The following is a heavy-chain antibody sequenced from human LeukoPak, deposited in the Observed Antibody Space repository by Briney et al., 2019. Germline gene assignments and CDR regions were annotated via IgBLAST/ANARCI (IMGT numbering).Heavy chain of an antibody. CDR1: GFTFSSFSSYA. V-gene: IGHV3-23*01. CDR3: AKDYDYGDFSGDY. CDR2: ISGSGGST. Sequence: PGGSLRLSCAASGFTFSSFSSYAMSWVRQAPGKGLEWVSAISGSGGSTYYADSVKGRFTISRDNSKNTLYLQMNSLRAEDTAVYYCAKDYDYGDFSGDYGGQGTLVTVSS. D-gene: IGHD4-17*01. J-gene: IGHJ4*02.